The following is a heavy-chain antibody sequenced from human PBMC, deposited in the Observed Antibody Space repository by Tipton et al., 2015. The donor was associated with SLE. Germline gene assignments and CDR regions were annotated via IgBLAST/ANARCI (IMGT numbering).Heavy chain of an antibody. CDR2: IYHSGST. CDR3: ARVYSSGWCAH. V-gene: IGHV4-38-2*01. CDR1: GYSISSGHY. J-gene: IGHJ4*02. Sequence: LRLSCAVSGYSISSGHYWGWIRQPPGKGLEWIGSIYHSGSTYYNPSLKSRVTISVDTSKNQFSLKLSSVTAADTAVYYCARVYSSGWCAHWGQGTLVTVSS. D-gene: IGHD6-19*01.